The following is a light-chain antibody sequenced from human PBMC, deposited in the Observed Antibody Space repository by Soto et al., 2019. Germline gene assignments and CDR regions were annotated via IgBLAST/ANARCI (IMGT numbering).Light chain of an antibody. J-gene: IGLJ1*01. Sequence: QSVLTQPASVSGSPGQPITISCTGTSSDVGSYNLVSWYQQHPGKAPKLMISEVSKRPSGVSNRFSGSKSGSTASLTISGLQAEDEADYYCCSYAGSTTFYVFGTGTKVTVL. CDR1: SSDVGSYNL. CDR3: CSYAGSTTFYV. CDR2: EVS. V-gene: IGLV2-23*02.